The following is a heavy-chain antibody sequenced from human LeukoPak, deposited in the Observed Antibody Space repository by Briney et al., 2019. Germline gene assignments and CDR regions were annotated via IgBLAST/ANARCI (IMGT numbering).Heavy chain of an antibody. V-gene: IGHV4-4*07. CDR2: IIYTSGNT. J-gene: IGHJ5*02. CDR1: GDSISNNY. D-gene: IGHD6-13*01. Sequence: PSETLSLTCSVSGDSISNNYWSWIRQPAGKGLEWIARIIYTSGNTDYNPSLRSRVTISVDTSKNQFSLNLSSVTAADTAVYYCARDRGGSSWYNWYDVWGQGILVTVSS. CDR3: ARDRGGSSWYNWYDV.